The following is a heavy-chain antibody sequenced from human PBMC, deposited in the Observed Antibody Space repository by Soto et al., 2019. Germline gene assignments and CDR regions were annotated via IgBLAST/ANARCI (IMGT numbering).Heavy chain of an antibody. CDR1: GYTFTSYD. Sequence: ASVKVSCKASGYTFTSYDINWVRQATGQGLEWMGWMNPNSGNTGYAQKFQGRVTMTRNTSISTAYMELSSLRSEDTAVYYCARAGAYSSGWYLFVNGYYFDYWGQGTLVTVSS. CDR3: ARAGAYSSGWYLFVNGYYFDY. J-gene: IGHJ4*02. CDR2: MNPNSGNT. V-gene: IGHV1-8*01. D-gene: IGHD6-19*01.